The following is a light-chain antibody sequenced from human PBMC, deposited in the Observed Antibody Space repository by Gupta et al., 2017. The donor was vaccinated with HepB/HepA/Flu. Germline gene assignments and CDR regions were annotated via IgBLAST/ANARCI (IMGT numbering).Light chain of an antibody. Sequence: DIVMTQSPDSLAVSLGERATINCKSSQSVLYSSNNKNYLAWYQQKPGQPPKLLIYWASTRESGVPDRFSGSGSGTDFTLTISSLQAEDVAVYYCQQYDSTPLTFGGGTKVEFK. CDR1: QSVLYSSNNKNY. V-gene: IGKV4-1*01. CDR3: QQYDSTPLT. CDR2: WAS. J-gene: IGKJ4*01.